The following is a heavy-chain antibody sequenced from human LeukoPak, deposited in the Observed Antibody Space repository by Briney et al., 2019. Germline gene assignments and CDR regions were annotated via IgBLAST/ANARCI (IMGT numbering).Heavy chain of an antibody. CDR3: ARVRREMKRSLGRTTEYSYYYYMDV. CDR2: ISSSGSTI. V-gene: IGHV3-48*03. J-gene: IGHJ6*03. Sequence: GGSLRLSCAASGFTFSSYEMNWVRQAPGKGLEWVSYISSSGSTIYYADSVKGRFTISRDNAKNSLYLQMNRLRAEDTAVYYCARVRREMKRSLGRTTEYSYYYYMDVWGKGTTVTASS. D-gene: IGHD1/OR15-1a*01. CDR1: GFTFSSYE.